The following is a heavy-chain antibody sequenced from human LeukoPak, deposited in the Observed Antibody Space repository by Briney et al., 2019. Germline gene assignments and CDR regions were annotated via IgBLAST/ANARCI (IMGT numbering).Heavy chain of an antibody. J-gene: IGHJ4*02. Sequence: PGRSLTLSCAASGFTFSSYGMHWVRQAPGKGMEWVSVIYSDGSTFYADSVKGRFTISRDNAKNTLYLQMSSLRAEDTAGYYCARGPWDYWGQGTLVTVSS. CDR2: IYSDGST. CDR1: GFTFSSYG. V-gene: IGHV3-53*05. CDR3: ARGPWDY.